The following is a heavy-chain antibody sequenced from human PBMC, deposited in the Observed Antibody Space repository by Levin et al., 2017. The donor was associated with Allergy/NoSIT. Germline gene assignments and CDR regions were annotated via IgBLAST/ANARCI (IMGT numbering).Heavy chain of an antibody. J-gene: IGHJ5*02. CDR3: ARGTGDQPYNWFDP. V-gene: IGHV3-11*06. D-gene: IGHD4-17*01. Sequence: GGSLRLSCAASGFTFSDYSMCWIRQAPGRGLEWVSCITSSSGHTYYADSVKGRFTIARDNAKNSLFLQMNSLRAEDTAVYYCARGTGDQPYNWFDPWGQGILVTVSS. CDR1: GFTFSDYS. CDR2: ITSSSGHT.